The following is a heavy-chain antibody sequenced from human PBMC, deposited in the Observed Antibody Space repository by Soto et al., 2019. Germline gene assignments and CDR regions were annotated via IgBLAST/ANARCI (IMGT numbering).Heavy chain of an antibody. V-gene: IGHV1-3*01. Sequence: ASVKVSCKASGYTFTSYAMHWVRQAPGQRLEWMGWINAGNGNTKYSQKFQGRVTITRDTSASTAYTELSSLRSEDTAVYYCARAQTIAAAVGNWFDPWGQGTLVTVSS. CDR2: INAGNGNT. J-gene: IGHJ5*02. D-gene: IGHD6-13*01. CDR1: GYTFTSYA. CDR3: ARAQTIAAAVGNWFDP.